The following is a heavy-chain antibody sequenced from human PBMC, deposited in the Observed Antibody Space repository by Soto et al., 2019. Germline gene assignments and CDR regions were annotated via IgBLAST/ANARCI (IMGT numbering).Heavy chain of an antibody. V-gene: IGHV1-2*02. Sequence: ASVKVSCKASGYTFIDYYMNWVRQAPGQGLEWMGWINPSNGVTNYAQKFQGRVTMTRDTSISTAYMDLSRLRSDDTAVYYCARGALAVANWFDPWGQGTQGTVSS. J-gene: IGHJ5*02. CDR3: ARGALAVANWFDP. CDR1: GYTFIDYY. CDR2: INPSNGVT. D-gene: IGHD6-19*01.